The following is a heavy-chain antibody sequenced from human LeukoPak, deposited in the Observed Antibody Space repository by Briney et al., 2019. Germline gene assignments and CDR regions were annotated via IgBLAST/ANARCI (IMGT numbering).Heavy chain of an antibody. Sequence: ASVKVSCKASGGTFSSYAISWVRQAPGQGLEWMGRIIPILGIANYAQKFQGRVTITADKSTSTAYMELSSLRSEDTAVYYCARGFYGSGSDDAFDIWGQGTMVTVSS. CDR3: ARGFYGSGSDDAFDI. D-gene: IGHD3-10*01. V-gene: IGHV1-69*04. CDR1: GGTFSSYA. CDR2: IIPILGIA. J-gene: IGHJ3*02.